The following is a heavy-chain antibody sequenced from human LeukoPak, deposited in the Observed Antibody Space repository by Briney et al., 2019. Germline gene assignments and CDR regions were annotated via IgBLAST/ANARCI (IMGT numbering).Heavy chain of an antibody. CDR3: ARDYGPSSHSGYDTSRDY. V-gene: IGHV1-2*06. CDR2: INPNSGGT. CDR1: GYTFTDYG. J-gene: IGHJ4*02. D-gene: IGHD5-12*01. Sequence: ASVKVSCKTSGYTFTDYGISWVRQAPGQGLEWMGRINPNSGGTNYAQKFQGRVTMTRDTSISTAYMELSRLRSDDTAVYYCARDYGPSSHSGYDTSRDYWGQGTLVTVSS.